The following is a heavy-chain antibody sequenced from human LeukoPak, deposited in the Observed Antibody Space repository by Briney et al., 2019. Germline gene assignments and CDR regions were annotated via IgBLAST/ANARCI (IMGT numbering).Heavy chain of an antibody. J-gene: IGHJ5*02. CDR2: IYHSGST. Sequence: PSETLSLTCAVSGGSISSSNWWSWVRQPPGKGLEWIGEIYHSGSTNYNPSLKSRVTISVDTSKNQFSLKLSSVTAADTAVYYCARDRRPLYTPWGQGTLVTVSS. CDR3: ARDRRPLYTP. V-gene: IGHV4-4*02. D-gene: IGHD1-14*01. CDR1: GGSISSSNW.